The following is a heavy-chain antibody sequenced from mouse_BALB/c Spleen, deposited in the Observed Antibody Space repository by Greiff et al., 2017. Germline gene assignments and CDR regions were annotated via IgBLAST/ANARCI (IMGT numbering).Heavy chain of an antibody. CDR2: IWGDGST. D-gene: IGHD1-1*02. CDR3: ARPNYGKGYAMDY. J-gene: IGHJ4*01. V-gene: IGHV2-6-7*01. CDR1: GFSLTGYG. Sequence: VQVVESGPGLVAPSQSLSITCTVSGFSLTGYGVNWVRQPPGKGLEWLGMIWGDGSTDYNSALKSRLSISKDNSKSQVFLKMNSLQTDDTARYYCARPNYGKGYAMDYWGQGTSVTVSS.